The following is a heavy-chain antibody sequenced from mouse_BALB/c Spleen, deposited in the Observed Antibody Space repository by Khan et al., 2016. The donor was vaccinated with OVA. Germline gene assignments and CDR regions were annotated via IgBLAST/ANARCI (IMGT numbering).Heavy chain of an antibody. CDR3: VRRATATNFDY. D-gene: IGHD1-2*01. Sequence: EVQLVESGGDLVKPGGSLKLSCAASGFTFSSYGMSWVRQTPDKRLEWVATISSGGSYTYYPDSVKGRFTISRDNGKNTLYLQMTSLKSDDTVMYYCVRRATATNFDYWGQGTTLTVSS. CDR2: ISSGGSYT. J-gene: IGHJ2*01. V-gene: IGHV5-6*01. CDR1: GFTFSSYG.